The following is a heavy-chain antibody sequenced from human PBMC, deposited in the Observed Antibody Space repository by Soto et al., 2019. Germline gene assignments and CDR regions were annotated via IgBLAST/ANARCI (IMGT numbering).Heavy chain of an antibody. J-gene: IGHJ4*02. CDR2: IKQDGSEK. Sequence: EVQLVESGGGLVHPGGSQGLCCVPSGFTLSVYWLGWVRQAPGKGLEWVANIKQDGSEKYYVDSVNGRFTITRDNAKNAPHLQMNSLGAEDTAVYYCVRTLGSVRASEEYWGEGPMITVSS. D-gene: IGHD7-27*01. V-gene: IGHV3-7*01. CDR3: VRTLGSVRASEEY. CDR1: GFTLSVYW.